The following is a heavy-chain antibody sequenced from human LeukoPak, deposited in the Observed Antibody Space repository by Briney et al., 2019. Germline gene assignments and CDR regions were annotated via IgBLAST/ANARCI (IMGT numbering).Heavy chain of an antibody. D-gene: IGHD4-23*01. CDR1: GGSISSGGYS. V-gene: IGHV4-31*03. CDR2: IYYSGST. J-gene: IGHJ4*02. Sequence: SQTLSLTCTVSGGSISSGGYSWSWIRQHPGKGLEWIGYIYYSGSTNQNPSLKSRVTMSVDTSKNQFSLKLSSVTAADTAVYYCATSPIRGYYFDYWGQGTLVTVSS. CDR3: ATSPIRGYYFDY.